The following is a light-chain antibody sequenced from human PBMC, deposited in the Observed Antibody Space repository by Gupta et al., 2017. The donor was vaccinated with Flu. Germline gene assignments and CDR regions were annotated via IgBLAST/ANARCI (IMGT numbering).Light chain of an antibody. V-gene: IGLV4-60*03. CDR2: LEGSGSY. Sequence: HPVLTHSSSASASLRTSVKLTCPLSSGHSSYIIAWHQQQPRKAPRYLIKLEGSGSYNKGRGVPDRFSGSSSGANCYLTISNLQAEDEADYYCETWDSNTQVFGGGTKLTVL. CDR1: SGHSSYI. CDR3: ETWDSNTQV. J-gene: IGLJ3*02.